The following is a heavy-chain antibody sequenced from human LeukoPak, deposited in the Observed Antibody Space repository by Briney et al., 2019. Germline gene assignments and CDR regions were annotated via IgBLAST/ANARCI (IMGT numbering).Heavy chain of an antibody. Sequence: ASVKVSCKASGYTFTSYYMHWVRQAPGQGLEWMGIINPSGGSTSYAQKFQGRVTMNRDTSTSTVYMELSSLRSEDTAVYYCARDRSYYGSGSYYTRRYFDYWGQGTLVTVSS. D-gene: IGHD3-10*01. J-gene: IGHJ4*02. CDR2: INPSGGST. V-gene: IGHV1-46*01. CDR1: GYTFTSYY. CDR3: ARDRSYYGSGSYYTRRYFDY.